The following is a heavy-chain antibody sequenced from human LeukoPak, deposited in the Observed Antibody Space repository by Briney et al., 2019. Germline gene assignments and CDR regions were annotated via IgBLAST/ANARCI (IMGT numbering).Heavy chain of an antibody. D-gene: IGHD7-27*01. CDR1: GGTFSSYA. Sequence: SVKVSCKASGGTFSSYAISWVRQAPGQGLEWMGGIIPIFGTANYAQKFQGRVTITADESTSTAYMELSSLRSDDTAVYFCARGGKSELGTCDFWGQGTLVTVSS. CDR3: ARGGKSELGTCDF. J-gene: IGHJ4*02. CDR2: IIPIFGTA. V-gene: IGHV1-69*13.